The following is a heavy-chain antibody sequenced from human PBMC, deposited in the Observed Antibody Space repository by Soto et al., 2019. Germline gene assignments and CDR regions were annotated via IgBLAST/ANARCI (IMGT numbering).Heavy chain of an antibody. J-gene: IGHJ6*02. V-gene: IGHV1-69*13. D-gene: IGHD3-10*01. Sequence: SVKVSCKASGGTFSSYAISWVRQAPGQGLEWMGGIIPIFGTANYAQKFQGRVTITADESTSTAYMELSSLRSEDTAVYYCESPYLYGPYGMDVWGQGTTVTVSS. CDR3: ESPYLYGPYGMDV. CDR1: GGTFSSYA. CDR2: IIPIFGTA.